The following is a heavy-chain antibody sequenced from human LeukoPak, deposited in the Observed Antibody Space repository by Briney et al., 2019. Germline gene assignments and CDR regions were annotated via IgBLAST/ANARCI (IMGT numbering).Heavy chain of an antibody. D-gene: IGHD6-13*01. J-gene: IGHJ4*02. V-gene: IGHV1-8*01. CDR2: MNPNSGNT. CDR3: ARGPYSRSWYIDY. CDR1: GYTFTSYD. Sequence: ASVKVSCKASGYTFTSYDINWVRQATGQGLEWMGWMNPNSGNTGYAQKFQGRVTMTRNTSIRTDYMELSSLRSEDTAVYYCARGPYSRSWYIDYWGQGTLVTVSS.